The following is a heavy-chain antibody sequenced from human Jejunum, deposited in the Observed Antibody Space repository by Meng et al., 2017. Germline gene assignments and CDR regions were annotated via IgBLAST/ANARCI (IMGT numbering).Heavy chain of an antibody. V-gene: IGHV3-23*01. D-gene: IGHD1-26*01. CDR1: GFTFPNYA. CDR3: ARDLVSGSGAKTTDYYYYYGMDV. Sequence: GGSLRLSCAASGFTFPNYAMSWLRQAPGKGPEWVAVSGSTGYTSYADSVKGRFTISRDNSKNTLYLQMNSLRAEDTAVYYCARDLVSGSGAKTTDYYYYYGMDVWGQGTTVTVSS. CDR2: SGSTGYT. J-gene: IGHJ6*02.